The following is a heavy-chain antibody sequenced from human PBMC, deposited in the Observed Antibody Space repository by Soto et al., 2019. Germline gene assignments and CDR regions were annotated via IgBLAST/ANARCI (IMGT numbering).Heavy chain of an antibody. V-gene: IGHV1-69*02. J-gene: IGHJ3*02. CDR3: ARFFARLRAFDI. CDR2: IIPILGIA. CDR1: GGTFSSYT. D-gene: IGHD4-17*01. Sequence: GASVKVSCKASGGTFSSYTISWVRQAPGQGLEWMGRIIPILGIANYAQKFQGRVTITADKSTSTAYMELSSLRSEDTAVYYCARFFARLRAFDIWGQGTMVTVSS.